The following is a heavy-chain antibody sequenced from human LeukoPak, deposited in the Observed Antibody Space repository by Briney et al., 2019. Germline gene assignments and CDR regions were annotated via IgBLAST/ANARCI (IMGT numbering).Heavy chain of an antibody. CDR1: GGSISSSSYY. V-gene: IGHV4-39*07. Sequence: SETLSLTCTVSGGSISSSSYYWGWIRQPPGKGLEWIGSIYYSGSTYYNPSLKSRVTISVDTSKNQFSLKLSSVTAADTAVYYCARIYTAMVPSSIDYWGQGALVTVSS. J-gene: IGHJ4*02. CDR3: ARIYTAMVPSSIDY. CDR2: IYYSGST. D-gene: IGHD5-18*01.